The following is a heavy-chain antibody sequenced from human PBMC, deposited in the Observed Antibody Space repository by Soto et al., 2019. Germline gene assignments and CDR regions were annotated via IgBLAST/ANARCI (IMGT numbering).Heavy chain of an antibody. CDR1: GYTFTSYG. J-gene: IGHJ5*02. Sequence: GASVKVSCKASGYTFTSYGISWVRQAPGQGLEWMGWISGYNGNTNYAQKLQGRVIMTTDTSTSRAYMEMSSLRSEDTAVYYCARDVTGYDILTGYYGPRWFDPWGQGTLVTVSS. D-gene: IGHD3-9*01. CDR2: ISGYNGNT. CDR3: ARDVTGYDILTGYYGPRWFDP. V-gene: IGHV1-18*01.